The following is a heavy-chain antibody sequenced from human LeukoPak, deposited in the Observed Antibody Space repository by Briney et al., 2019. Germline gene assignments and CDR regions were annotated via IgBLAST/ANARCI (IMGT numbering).Heavy chain of an antibody. V-gene: IGHV5-51*01. D-gene: IGHD3-9*01. CDR3: ARHQELRYFDWLAKAHAFDI. J-gene: IGHJ3*02. Sequence: GESLKISCKGSGYTFSGYWIGWVRQMPGKGLEWMGIIYPGDSDTRYSPSFQGQVTISADKSISTAYLQWSSLKASDTAMYYCARHQELRYFDWLAKAHAFDIWGQGTMVTVSS. CDR1: GYTFSGYW. CDR2: IYPGDSDT.